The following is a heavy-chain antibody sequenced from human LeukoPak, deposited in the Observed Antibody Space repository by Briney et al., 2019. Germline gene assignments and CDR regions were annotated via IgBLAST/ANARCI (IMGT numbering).Heavy chain of an antibody. Sequence: SETLSLTCTVSGGSIGSSSYYWGWIRQPPGKGLAWIGSIYYSGSTYYNPSLKSRVTISVDTSKNQFSLKLSSVTAADTAVYYCARCLHQAPYYYGSGSYYYRIYYYYMDVWGKGTTVTISS. D-gene: IGHD3-10*01. CDR1: GGSIGSSSYY. CDR3: ARCLHQAPYYYGSGSYYYRIYYYYMDV. CDR2: IYYSGST. J-gene: IGHJ6*03. V-gene: IGHV4-39*01.